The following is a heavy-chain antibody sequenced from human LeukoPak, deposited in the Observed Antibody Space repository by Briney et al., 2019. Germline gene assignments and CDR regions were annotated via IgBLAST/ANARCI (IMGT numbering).Heavy chain of an antibody. V-gene: IGHV1-2*06. CDR2: IYPNSGGT. Sequence: ASVKVSCKASGYTFTGYYMHWVRQAPGQGLEWMGRIYPNSGGTNYAQKFQGRVTMTRDTSISTAYMELSRLRSDDTAVYYCARDAGLRESWFDPWGQGTLVTVSS. CDR3: ARDAGLRESWFDP. D-gene: IGHD3-16*01. J-gene: IGHJ5*02. CDR1: GYTFTGYY.